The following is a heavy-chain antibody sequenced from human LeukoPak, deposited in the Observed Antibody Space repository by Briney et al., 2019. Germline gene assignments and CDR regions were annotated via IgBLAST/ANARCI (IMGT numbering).Heavy chain of an antibody. CDR3: AKVDERGVSYYYYGMDV. J-gene: IGHJ6*02. CDR2: ISGSGGST. CDR1: GFTFSSYA. V-gene: IGHV3-23*01. Sequence: GGSLRLSCAASGFTFSSYAMSWVRQAPGKGLEWVSAISGSGGSTYYADSVKGRFTISRDNSKNTLYLQMNSLRAEDTAVYYCAKVDERGVSYYYYGMDVWGQGTTVTVSS. D-gene: IGHD3-10*01.